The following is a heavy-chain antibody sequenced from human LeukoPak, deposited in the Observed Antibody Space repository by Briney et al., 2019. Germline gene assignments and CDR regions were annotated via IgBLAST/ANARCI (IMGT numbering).Heavy chain of an antibody. Sequence: PGGSLRLSCAASGFTVSSNYMSWVRQAPGKGLEWVSVIYSGGSTYYADSVKGRSTISRDNSKNTLYLQMNSLRAEDTAVYYCARESGYSSGWYEGYFDFWGQGTLVTVSS. J-gene: IGHJ4*02. V-gene: IGHV3-53*01. CDR3: ARESGYSSGWYEGYFDF. CDR2: IYSGGST. D-gene: IGHD6-19*01. CDR1: GFTVSSNY.